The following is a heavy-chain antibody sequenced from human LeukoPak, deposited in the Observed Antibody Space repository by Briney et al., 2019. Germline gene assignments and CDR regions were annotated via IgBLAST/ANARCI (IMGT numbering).Heavy chain of an antibody. J-gene: IGHJ4*02. V-gene: IGHV4-59*01. CDR1: GGSLSSYY. Sequence: PSETLSLTCTVSGGSLSSYYWSWIRHPPGKGLEWIGYIYYSGTTDYNPSLKIRVTISVDTSNNQFSLKVSSVTAADTAVYYCARSSGAYRSFDYWGQGTLVPVSS. CDR3: ARSSGAYRSFDY. CDR2: IYYSGTT. D-gene: IGHD1-26*01.